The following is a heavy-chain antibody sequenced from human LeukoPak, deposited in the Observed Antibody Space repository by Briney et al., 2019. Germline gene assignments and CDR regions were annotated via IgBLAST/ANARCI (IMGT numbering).Heavy chain of an antibody. CDR1: GGSISSYY. CDR2: IYTSGST. J-gene: IGHJ5*02. CDR3: AREAQPYCSSTSCHNWFDP. V-gene: IGHV4-4*07. D-gene: IGHD2-2*01. Sequence: SETLSLTCTVSGGSISSYYWSWIRQPAGKGLEWIGRIYTSGSTNYNPSLKSRVTMSVDTSKNQFSLKLSSVTAADTAVYYCAREAQPYCSSTSCHNWFDPWGQGTLVTVSS.